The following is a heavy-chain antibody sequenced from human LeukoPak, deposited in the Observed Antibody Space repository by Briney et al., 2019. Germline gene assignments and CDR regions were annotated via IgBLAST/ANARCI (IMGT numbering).Heavy chain of an antibody. J-gene: IGHJ4*02. CDR1: GGSFSGYY. Sequence: PSETLSLTCAVYGGSFSGYYWSWIRQPPGKGLEWIGEINHSGSTNYNPSLKSRVTISVDTSKNQFSLKLSSVTAADTAVYYCARVTVGAKRYFDYWGQGTLVTVSS. CDR2: INHSGST. D-gene: IGHD1-26*01. V-gene: IGHV4-34*01. CDR3: ARVTVGAKRYFDY.